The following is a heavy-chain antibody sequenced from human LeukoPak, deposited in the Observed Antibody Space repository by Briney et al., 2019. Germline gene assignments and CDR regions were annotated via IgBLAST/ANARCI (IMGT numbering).Heavy chain of an antibody. V-gene: IGHV1-8*03. Sequence: ASVKVSCKASGYTFTSYDINWVRQATGQGLEWMGWMNPNSGNTGYAQKFQGRVTITRNTSISTAYMELSSLRSEDTAVYYCARGVGIAAAGPNWFDPWGQGTLVTVSS. CDR3: ARGVGIAAAGPNWFDP. CDR1: GYTFTSYD. J-gene: IGHJ5*02. CDR2: MNPNSGNT. D-gene: IGHD6-13*01.